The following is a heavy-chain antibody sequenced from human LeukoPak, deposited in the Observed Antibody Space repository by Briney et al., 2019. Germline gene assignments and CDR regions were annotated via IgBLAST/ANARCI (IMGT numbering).Heavy chain of an antibody. CDR1: GGSFSGYY. J-gene: IGHJ4*02. CDR3: ARRRVAAAGKLDY. V-gene: IGHV4-34*01. CDR2: INHSGST. D-gene: IGHD6-13*01. Sequence: PETLSLTCAVYGGSFSGYYWSWIRQPPGKGLEWIGEINHSGSTNYNPSLKSRVTISVDTSKNQFSLKLSSVTAADTAVYYCARRRVAAAGKLDYWGQGTLVTVSS.